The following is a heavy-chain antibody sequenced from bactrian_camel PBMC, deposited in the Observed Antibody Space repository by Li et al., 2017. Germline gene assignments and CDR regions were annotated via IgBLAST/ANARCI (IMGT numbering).Heavy chain of an antibody. CDR3: ASDFNPHCLSLSNWAPLY. CDR2: IEPPGRST. CDR1: TATIRYSSTAFC. J-gene: IGHJ4*01. Sequence: HVQLVESGGGSVQAGGSLRLSCAASTATIRYSSTAFCMGWFRQAPGKEREAVATIEPPGRSTYYADSVKGRFTISVDYAKNTLWLQADSLKPEDTARYYCASDFNPHCLSLSNWAPLYWDQGTQVTVS. V-gene: IGHV3S54*01. D-gene: IGHD7*01.